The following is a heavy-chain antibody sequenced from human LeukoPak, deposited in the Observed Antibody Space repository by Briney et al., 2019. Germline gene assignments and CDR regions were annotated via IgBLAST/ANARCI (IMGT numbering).Heavy chain of an antibody. V-gene: IGHV1-8*01. CDR2: MNTKRGNT. D-gene: IGHD6-13*01. CDR3: ARCAKYSSSWYSFGSYYYYYGMDV. Sequence: SVKVSSKASVYTFTSYDINGVRQATEQGREWMVWMNTKRGNTSYTHKLQGGVPMTRNTSISTAYMELSSLSSEDTAVYYCARCAKYSSSWYSFGSYYYYYGMDVWGQATTVTVSS. CDR1: VYTFTSYD. J-gene: IGHJ6*02.